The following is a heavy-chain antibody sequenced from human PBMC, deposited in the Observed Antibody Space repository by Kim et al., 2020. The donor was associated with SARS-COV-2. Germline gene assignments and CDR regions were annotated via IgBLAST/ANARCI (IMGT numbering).Heavy chain of an antibody. V-gene: IGHV4-39*01. J-gene: IGHJ6*02. CDR1: GGSISSSSYY. Sequence: SETLSLTCTVSGGSISSSSYYWGWIRQPPGKGLEWIGSIYYSGSTYYNPSLKSRVTISVDTSKNQFSLKLSSVTAADTAVYYCARHPDYYYDSSGSYGMDVWGQGTPVTVSS. D-gene: IGHD3-22*01. CDR2: IYYSGST. CDR3: ARHPDYYYDSSGSYGMDV.